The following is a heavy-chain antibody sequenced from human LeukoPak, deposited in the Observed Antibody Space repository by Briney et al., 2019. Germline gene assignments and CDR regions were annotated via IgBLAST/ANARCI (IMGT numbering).Heavy chain of an antibody. J-gene: IGHJ1*01. Sequence: SETLSLTCTVSRGSTSSYYWSWIRQPPGKGLEWIGYIYYSGSTNYNPSLKSRVTISVDTSKNQFSLKLRSVTAADTAVYYCAGIDYGDYVQHWGQGTLVTVSS. CDR1: RGSTSSYY. V-gene: IGHV4-59*01. D-gene: IGHD4-17*01. CDR3: AGIDYGDYVQH. CDR2: IYYSGST.